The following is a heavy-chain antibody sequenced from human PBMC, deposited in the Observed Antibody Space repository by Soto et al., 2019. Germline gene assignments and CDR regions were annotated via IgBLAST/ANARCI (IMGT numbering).Heavy chain of an antibody. J-gene: IGHJ6*02. CDR1: GFTISDYY. V-gene: IGHV3-11*01. CDR2: ISSVGTTT. D-gene: IGHD3-10*01. CDR3: AKDQEGSGSHWLGYNYYGMDV. Sequence: PGESLRLSCEASGFTISDYYMSGIRQAPGKGLEWVSYISSVGTTTYYADSVKGRFSISMDNAKNSLYLQMNSLRAEDTAVYFCAKDQEGSGSHWLGYNYYGMDVWGQGTTVTVSS.